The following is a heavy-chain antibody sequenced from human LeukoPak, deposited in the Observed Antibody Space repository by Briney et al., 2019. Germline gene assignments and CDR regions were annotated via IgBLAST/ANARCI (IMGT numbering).Heavy chain of an antibody. D-gene: IGHD1-26*01. V-gene: IGHV3-23*01. CDR3: AKAGGFSGSYD. J-gene: IGHJ4*02. CDR2: ISGSGGST. Sequence: GGSLRPSCAASGFTFSSYAMSWVRQAPGKGLEWVSAISGSGGSTYYADSVKGRFTISRDNSKNTLFLQMNSLRAEDTAVYYCAKAGGFSGSYDWGQGTLVTVSS. CDR1: GFTFSSYA.